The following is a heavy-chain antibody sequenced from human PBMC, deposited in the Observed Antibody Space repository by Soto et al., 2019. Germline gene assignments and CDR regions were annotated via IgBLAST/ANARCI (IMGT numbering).Heavy chain of an antibody. D-gene: IGHD3-10*01. V-gene: IGHV4-34*01. CDR2: INHSGST. CDR3: ARGPGGAFDI. J-gene: IGHJ3*02. Sequence: SETLSLTCAVCGGSFSGYYWSWIRQPPGKGLEWIGEINHSGSTNYNPSLKSRVTISVDTSKNQFSLKLSSVTAADTAVYYCARGPGGAFDIWGQGTMVTVSS. CDR1: GGSFSGYY.